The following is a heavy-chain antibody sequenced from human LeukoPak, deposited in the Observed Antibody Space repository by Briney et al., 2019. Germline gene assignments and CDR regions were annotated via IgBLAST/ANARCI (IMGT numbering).Heavy chain of an antibody. CDR1: GFTFSSYA. V-gene: IGHV3-23*01. CDR3: AKGLYSSGWGNYMDV. D-gene: IGHD6-19*01. J-gene: IGHJ6*03. CDR2: ISGSGGST. Sequence: GGSLRLSCAASGFTFSSYAMSWVRQAPGKGLEWVSAISGSGGSTYYADSVKGRFTISRDNSKNTLYLQMNSLRAEDTAVYYCAKGLYSSGWGNYMDVWGKGTTVTVSS.